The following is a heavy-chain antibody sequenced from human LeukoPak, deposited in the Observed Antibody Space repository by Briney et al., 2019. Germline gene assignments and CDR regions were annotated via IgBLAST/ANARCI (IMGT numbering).Heavy chain of an antibody. Sequence: ASVKVSCKASGFTFGRYEVNWVRQATGQGLEWLGWMYPHSDTSGYAQKFQGRVTMTRNTSINTAYMELSSLRSDDTAVYYCARVLSSSWYGGGYLDLWGRGTQVTVSS. D-gene: IGHD6-13*01. CDR3: ARVLSSSWYGGGYLDL. CDR2: MYPHSDTS. CDR1: GFTFGRYE. J-gene: IGHJ2*01. V-gene: IGHV1-8*01.